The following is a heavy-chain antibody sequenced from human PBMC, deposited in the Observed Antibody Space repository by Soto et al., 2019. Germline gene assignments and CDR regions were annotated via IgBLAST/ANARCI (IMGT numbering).Heavy chain of an antibody. V-gene: IGHV4-59*08. CDR2: VYYTGGT. CDR3: VRQGIGNLHGLVDV. D-gene: IGHD3-10*01. Sequence: SETLSLTCTVSSGNSRSLNWGWIRQSPGRGLEWIGYVYYTGGTSYNPSLNSRVTVSADTSTNHISLTLTSVTAADTAIYYCVRQGIGNLHGLVDVWGQGTAVTVSS. CDR1: SGNSRSLN. J-gene: IGHJ6*02.